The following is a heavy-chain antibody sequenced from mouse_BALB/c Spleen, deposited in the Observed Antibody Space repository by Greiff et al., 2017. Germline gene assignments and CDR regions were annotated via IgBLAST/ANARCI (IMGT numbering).Heavy chain of an antibody. J-gene: IGHJ4*01. CDR3: ARNYGRLYAMDY. CDR2: IWSGGSK. V-gene: IGHV2-2*02. CDR1: GFSLTSYG. Sequence: QVHVKQSGPGLVQPSQSLSITCTVSGFSLTSYGVHWVRQSPGKGLEWLGVIWSGGSKDYNAAFISRLSISKDNSKSQVFFKMNSLQANDTAIYYCARNYGRLYAMDYWGQGTSVTVSS. D-gene: IGHD1-1*01.